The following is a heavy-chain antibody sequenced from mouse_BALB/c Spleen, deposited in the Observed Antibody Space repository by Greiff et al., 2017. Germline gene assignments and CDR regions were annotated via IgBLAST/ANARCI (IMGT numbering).Heavy chain of an antibody. Sequence: QVQLQQSGPELVKPGASVKISCKASGYAFSSSWMNWVKQRPGQGLEWIGRIYPGDGDTNYNGKFKGKATLTADKSSSTAYMQLSSLTSVDSAVYFCARYYDYDPFAYWGQGTLVTVSA. CDR3: ARYYDYDPFAY. V-gene: IGHV1-82*01. CDR1: GYAFSSSW. D-gene: IGHD2-4*01. CDR2: IYPGDGDT. J-gene: IGHJ3*01.